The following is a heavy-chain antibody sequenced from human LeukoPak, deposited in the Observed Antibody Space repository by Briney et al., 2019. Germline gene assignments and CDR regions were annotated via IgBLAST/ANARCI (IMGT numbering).Heavy chain of an antibody. V-gene: IGHV3-21*01. CDR1: GFVFSTHS. Sequence: GGSLRLSCAASGFVFSTHSMNWVRQASGKGLEWVSWISSSNGDIYYADSVRGRFTISRDDAKNSLYLQMNSLRAEDTAVYYCVRDADGGNSWFDSWGQGTLVTVSS. CDR2: ISSSNGDI. D-gene: IGHD4-23*01. J-gene: IGHJ5*01. CDR3: VRDADGGNSWFDS.